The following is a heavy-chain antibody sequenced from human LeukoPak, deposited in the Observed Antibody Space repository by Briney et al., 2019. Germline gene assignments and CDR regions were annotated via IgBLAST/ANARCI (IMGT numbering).Heavy chain of an antibody. D-gene: IGHD3-16*01. J-gene: IGHJ6*03. Sequence: SGTLSLTCAVSGGSISSRNRWSWVRQPPGKGLEWIGNIYYSGSTNYNPSLKSRVTISVDTSKNQFSLKLSSVTTADTAVYYCARSFSYYYYYMDVWGKGTTVTISS. CDR2: IYYSGST. CDR3: ARSFSYYYYYMDV. V-gene: IGHV4-4*02. CDR1: GGSISSRNR.